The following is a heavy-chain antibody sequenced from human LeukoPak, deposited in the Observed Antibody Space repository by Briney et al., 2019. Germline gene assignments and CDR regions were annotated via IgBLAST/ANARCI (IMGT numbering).Heavy chain of an antibody. D-gene: IGHD3-9*01. V-gene: IGHV3-9*01. CDR1: GFTFDDYA. CDR3: AKDTVHYDILTGRGFDY. CDR2: ISWNSGSI. Sequence: GGSLRLSCAASGFTFDDYAMHWVRQAPGKGLEWVSGISWNSGSIGYADSVKGRFTISRDNAKNSLYLQMNSLRAEDTALYYCAKDTVHYDILTGRGFDYWGQGTLVTVSS. J-gene: IGHJ4*02.